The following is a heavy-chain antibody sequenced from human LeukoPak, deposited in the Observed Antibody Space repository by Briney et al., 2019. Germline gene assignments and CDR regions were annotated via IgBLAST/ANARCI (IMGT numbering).Heavy chain of an antibody. V-gene: IGHV5-51*01. J-gene: IGHJ3*02. CDR3: ARRDYDFWSGYYYNAIAPRDAFDI. Sequence: GESLKISCKGSGYSFTSYWIGWVRQMPGKGLEWMGIIYPGDSDTRYSPSFQGQVTISADKSISTAYLQWSSLKASDTAMYYCARRDYDFWSGYYYNAIAPRDAFDIWGQRTMVTVSS. CDR1: GYSFTSYW. CDR2: IYPGDSDT. D-gene: IGHD3-3*01.